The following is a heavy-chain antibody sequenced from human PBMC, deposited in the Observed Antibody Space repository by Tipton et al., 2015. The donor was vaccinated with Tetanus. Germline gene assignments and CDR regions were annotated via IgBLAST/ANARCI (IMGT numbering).Heavy chain of an antibody. CDR1: GGSISTYH. CDR2: IDYFGTT. Sequence: TLSLTCTVSGGSISTYHWNWIRQSPGKGLEWIGYIDYFGTTKYNPSLKSRVAMSIDTSNNQFSLKLNSVTAADTAVYYCARGRNWGTDYWGQGLLVSVSS. CDR3: ARGRNWGTDY. V-gene: IGHV4-59*12. J-gene: IGHJ4*02. D-gene: IGHD7-27*01.